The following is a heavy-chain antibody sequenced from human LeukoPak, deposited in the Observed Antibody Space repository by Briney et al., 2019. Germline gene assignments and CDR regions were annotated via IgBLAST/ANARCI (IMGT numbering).Heavy chain of an antibody. Sequence: GGSLRPSCAASGFTFSTYEMNWVRQAPGKGLEWVSYIDISGSTIYYADSVKGRFTVSRDNAKNSLYLQMNSLRAEDTAVYYCARELREHGAFDIWGQGTMVTVSS. J-gene: IGHJ3*02. V-gene: IGHV3-48*03. D-gene: IGHD1-26*01. CDR1: GFTFSTYE. CDR3: ARELREHGAFDI. CDR2: IDISGSTI.